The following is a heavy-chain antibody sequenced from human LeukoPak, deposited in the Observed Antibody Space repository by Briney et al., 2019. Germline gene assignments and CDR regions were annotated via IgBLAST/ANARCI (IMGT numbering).Heavy chain of an antibody. Sequence: GRSLRLSCAASGFTFSSYGMHWVRQAPGKGLEWVAVIWYDGGNKYYADSVKGRFTISRDNSKNTLYLQMNSLRAEDTAVYYCARELRENWFDPWGQGTLVTASS. J-gene: IGHJ5*02. V-gene: IGHV3-33*01. CDR2: IWYDGGNK. CDR3: ARELRENWFDP. CDR1: GFTFSSYG.